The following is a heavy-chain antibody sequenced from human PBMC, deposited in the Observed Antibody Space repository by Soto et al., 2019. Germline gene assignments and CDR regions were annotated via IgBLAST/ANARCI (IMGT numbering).Heavy chain of an antibody. CDR2: IWYDGSNK. J-gene: IGHJ6*02. Sequence: QVQLVESGGGVVQPGRSLRLSCAASGFTFSSYGMHWVRQAPGKGLEWVAVIWYDGSNKYYADSVKGRFTISRDNSKNTLYLQMNSLGAEDTAVYYCARETAYYYGSGSYYRPYYYYYGMDVWGQGTTVTVSS. CDR1: GFTFSSYG. CDR3: ARETAYYYGSGSYYRPYYYYYGMDV. D-gene: IGHD3-10*01. V-gene: IGHV3-33*01.